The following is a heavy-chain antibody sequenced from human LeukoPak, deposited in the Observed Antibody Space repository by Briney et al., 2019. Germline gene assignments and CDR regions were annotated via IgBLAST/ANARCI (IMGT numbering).Heavy chain of an antibody. J-gene: IGHJ4*02. CDR3: ARDRLYYYDSSGYSTFDY. CDR1: GGSISSYY. Sequence: SETLSLTCTVSGGSISSYYWSWLRQPAGKGLEWIGRIYTSGSTNYNPSLKSRVTMSVDTSKNQFSLKLSSVTAADTAVYYCARDRLYYYDSSGYSTFDYWGQGTLVTVSS. CDR2: IYTSGST. V-gene: IGHV4-4*07. D-gene: IGHD3-22*01.